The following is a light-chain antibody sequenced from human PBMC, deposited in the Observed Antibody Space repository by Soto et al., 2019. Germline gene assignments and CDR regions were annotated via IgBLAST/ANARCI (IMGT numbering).Light chain of an antibody. CDR2: TAS. Sequence: DIQMTQSPSSVSASVGDRVTITCRASQGISIWLAWYQQKPGKAPKVLIYTASSLESGDPSRFSGSGSGTDFPPTISSLQPEDVATYYGQQTNSLPLSFGGGPKVEIK. CDR3: QQTNSLPLS. CDR1: QGISIW. V-gene: IGKV1-12*01. J-gene: IGKJ4*02.